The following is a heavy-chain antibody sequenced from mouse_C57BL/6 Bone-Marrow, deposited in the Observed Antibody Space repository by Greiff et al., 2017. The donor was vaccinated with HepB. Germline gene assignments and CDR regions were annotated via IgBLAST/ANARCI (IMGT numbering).Heavy chain of an antibody. CDR3: AVDYYGYYFDY. V-gene: IGHV1-50*01. D-gene: IGHD1-1*01. Sequence: VQLQQPGAELVKPGASVKLSCKASGYTFTSYWMQWVKQRPGQGLEWIGEIDPSDSYTNYNQKFKGKATLTVDTSSSTAYMQLSSLTSEDSAVYYCAVDYYGYYFDYWGQGTTLTVSS. CDR2: IDPSDSYT. J-gene: IGHJ2*01. CDR1: GYTFTSYW.